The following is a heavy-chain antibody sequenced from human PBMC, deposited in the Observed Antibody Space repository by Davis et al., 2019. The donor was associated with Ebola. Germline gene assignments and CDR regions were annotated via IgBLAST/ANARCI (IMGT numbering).Heavy chain of an antibody. CDR1: GFTFSSYA. J-gene: IGHJ4*02. CDR2: ISGSGGST. V-gene: IGHV3-23*01. Sequence: PGGSLRLSCAASGFTFSSYAMSWVRQAPGKGLEWVSAISGSGGSTYYADSVKGRFTISRDNSKKTLYLQMNGLTAEDTAVYYCAKDRWQLIRGFAGLFDYWGQGTLVTVSS. D-gene: IGHD2-15*01. CDR3: AKDRWQLIRGFAGLFDY.